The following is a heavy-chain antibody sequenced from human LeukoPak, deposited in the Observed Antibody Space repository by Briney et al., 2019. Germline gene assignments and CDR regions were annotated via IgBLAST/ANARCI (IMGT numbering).Heavy chain of an antibody. V-gene: IGHV4-61*02. D-gene: IGHD6-19*01. J-gene: IGHJ5*02. CDR1: GGSISSGDYY. Sequence: SETLSLTCTVSGGSISSGDYYWSWIRQPAGKGLEWIGRIYTSGSTNYNPSLKSRVTMSVDTSKNQFSLKLSSVTAADTAVYYCARDLSLAVAGRNNWFDPWGQGTLVTVTS. CDR3: ARDLSLAVAGRNNWFDP. CDR2: IYTSGST.